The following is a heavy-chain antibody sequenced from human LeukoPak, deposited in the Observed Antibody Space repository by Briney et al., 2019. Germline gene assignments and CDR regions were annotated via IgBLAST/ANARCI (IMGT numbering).Heavy chain of an antibody. D-gene: IGHD3-22*01. V-gene: IGHV1-69*04. J-gene: IGHJ4*02. CDR1: GVTFSSYA. CDR3: ARGYYDSSGYVFDY. CDR2: IIPILGIA. Sequence: SVKVSCKASGVTFSSYAISWVRQAPGQGLEWMGRIIPILGIANYAQKFQGRVTITADKSTSTAYMELSSLRSEDTAVYYCARGYYDSSGYVFDYWGQGTLVTVSS.